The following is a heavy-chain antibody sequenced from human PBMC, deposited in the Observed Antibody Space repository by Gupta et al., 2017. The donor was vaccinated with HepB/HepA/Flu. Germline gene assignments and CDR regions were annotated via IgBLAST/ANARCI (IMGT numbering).Heavy chain of an antibody. CDR1: GFTFKTYD. Sequence: EVQLVDSGGGLVQPGDSLRLSCAASGFTFKTYDMAWVRQTPGKGLEWISYINTSGSAKFYADSVKGRYTISRDNAKNSLFLQMNSLRAEDTAVYYCVRKSSGWSSYYFDSWGQGTLVTVSS. CDR3: VRKSSGWSSYYFDS. V-gene: IGHV3-48*03. J-gene: IGHJ4*02. CDR2: INTSGSAK. D-gene: IGHD6-19*01.